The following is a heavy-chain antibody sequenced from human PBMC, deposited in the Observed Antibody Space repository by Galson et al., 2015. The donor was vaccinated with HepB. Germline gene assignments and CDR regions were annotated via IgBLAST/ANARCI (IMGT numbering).Heavy chain of an antibody. CDR2: FTPVFGTA. D-gene: IGHD5-24*01. V-gene: IGHV1-69*13. Sequence: SVKVSCKASGGTFSNYAISWVRQAPGQGLEWVGGFTPVFGTATYAQKFRGRVTITADESTNTLYMDLTSLRAEDTAVYYCAKDLHDGDGLSSDFDYWGQGTLVAVSS. J-gene: IGHJ4*02. CDR1: GGTFSNYA. CDR3: AKDLHDGDGLSSDFDY.